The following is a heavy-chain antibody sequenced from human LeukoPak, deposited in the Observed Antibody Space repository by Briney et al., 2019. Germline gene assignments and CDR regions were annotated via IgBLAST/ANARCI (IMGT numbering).Heavy chain of an antibody. V-gene: IGHV3-9*01. Sequence: GGSLRLSCAASGFTFDDYAMHWVRQAPGKGLEWVPGISWNSGSIGYADSMKGRFTISRDNAKNSLYLQMNSLRAEDTALYYCAKDTATGTRLYDFDYWGQGTLVTVSS. D-gene: IGHD2-2*02. J-gene: IGHJ4*02. CDR3: AKDTATGTRLYDFDY. CDR1: GFTFDDYA. CDR2: ISWNSGSI.